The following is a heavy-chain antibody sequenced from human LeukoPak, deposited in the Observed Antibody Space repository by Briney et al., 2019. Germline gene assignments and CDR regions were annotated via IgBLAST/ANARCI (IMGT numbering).Heavy chain of an antibody. V-gene: IGHV3-73*01. CDR1: GFTFSGSA. CDR3: ARRPHYYDGRGPI. CDR2: IRSTANGYAT. J-gene: IGHJ3*02. Sequence: GGSLRLSCAASGFTFSGSALHWVRQASGKGLEWVGRIRSTANGYATAYAASVKGRFTISRDDSKNTAYLQMGSLKTEDTAVYYCARRPHYYDGRGPIWGPGTMVTVSS. D-gene: IGHD3-22*01.